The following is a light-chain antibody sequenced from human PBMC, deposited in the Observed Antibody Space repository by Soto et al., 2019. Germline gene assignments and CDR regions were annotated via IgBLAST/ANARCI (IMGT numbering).Light chain of an antibody. V-gene: IGKV3D-20*01. Sequence: EITLTQSPATLSLSPGDRATLSCGASQSVSSSYVAWYQHRPGLAPRLLIHYASSRATGIPDRFSGTKSGTDFTLTIRRLEPEDAAVYYCKQYGSSPITFGQGTRLEI. CDR2: YAS. J-gene: IGKJ5*01. CDR3: KQYGSSPIT. CDR1: QSVSSSY.